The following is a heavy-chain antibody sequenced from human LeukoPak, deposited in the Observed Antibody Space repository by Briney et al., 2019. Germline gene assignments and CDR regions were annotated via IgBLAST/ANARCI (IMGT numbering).Heavy chain of an antibody. D-gene: IGHD2-2*01. CDR3: AKGADVVVPGASFDY. CDR2: IGDSGGTT. Sequence: GGSLRLSCAASGFTFSSYAMSWVRHAPGEGLEWVSAIGDSGGTTYYADSVKGRFTISRDNSKNTLYLQMNSLRAEDTAVYCCAKGADVVVPGASFDYWGQGTLVTVSS. V-gene: IGHV3-23*01. J-gene: IGHJ4*02. CDR1: GFTFSSYA.